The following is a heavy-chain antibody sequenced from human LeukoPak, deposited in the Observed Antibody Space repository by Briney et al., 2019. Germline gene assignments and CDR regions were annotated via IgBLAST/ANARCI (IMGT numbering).Heavy chain of an antibody. D-gene: IGHD6-13*01. V-gene: IGHV4-59*01. CDR2: IYYTGST. CDR3: ARSGGYSSSWSL. Sequence: SETLSLTCTVSGGSISTYYWNWIRQPPGKGLEWIGYIYYTGSTNYKPSLKSRVTISVDTSKNQFSLKLSSVTAADTAVYYCARSGGYSSSWSLWGQGTLVTVSS. CDR1: GGSISTYY. J-gene: IGHJ4*02.